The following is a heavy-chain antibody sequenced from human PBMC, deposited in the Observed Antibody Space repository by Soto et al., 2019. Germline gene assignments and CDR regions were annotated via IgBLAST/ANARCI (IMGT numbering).Heavy chain of an antibody. CDR3: ARVRARRASCFDY. V-gene: IGHV4-61*01. CDR1: GGSVSSGSYY. J-gene: IGHJ4*02. Sequence: TLSLTCTVSGGSVSSGSYYWSWIRQPPGKGLEWIGYIYYSGSTNYNPSLKSRVTISVDTSKNQFSLKLSSVTAADTAVYYCARVRARRASCFDYWGQGTLVTVSS. D-gene: IGHD6-6*01. CDR2: IYYSGST.